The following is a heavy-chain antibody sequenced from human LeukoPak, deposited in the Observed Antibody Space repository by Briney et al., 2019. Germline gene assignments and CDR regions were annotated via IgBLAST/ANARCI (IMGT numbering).Heavy chain of an antibody. D-gene: IGHD3-3*01. V-gene: IGHV1-18*01. CDR3: ARDPDEYYDFWSGYYGYYYYYGMDV. J-gene: IGHJ6*02. CDR1: GYTFTSYG. Sequence: ASVKVSCKASGYTFTSYGISWVRQAPVQGLEWMGWIGAYNGNTNYAQKLQGRVTITKDTSTSTVCMEMRSLRSDDKAVYYCARDPDEYYDFWSGYYGYYYYYGMDVWGQGTTVTVSS. CDR2: IGAYNGNT.